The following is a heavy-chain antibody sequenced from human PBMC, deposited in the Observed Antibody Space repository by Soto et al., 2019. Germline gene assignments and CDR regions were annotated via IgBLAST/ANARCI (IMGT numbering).Heavy chain of an antibody. CDR1: GGSFKSGSYS. V-gene: IGHV4-61*01. D-gene: IGHD3-3*01. J-gene: IGHJ4*02. Sequence: QVQLQESGPGLVKPSETLSLTCTVSGGSFKSGSYSWSWIRQPPGKGLEWIGYVYHTGRTSYNPSLKSRVFISKDTSKNQFSLNLDSVTAAHTAVYFCARDFAYFDSRGQGTMLTLSS. CDR2: VYHTGRT. CDR3: ARDFAYFDS.